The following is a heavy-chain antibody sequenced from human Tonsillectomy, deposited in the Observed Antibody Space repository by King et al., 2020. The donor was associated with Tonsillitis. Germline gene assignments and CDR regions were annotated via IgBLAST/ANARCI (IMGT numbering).Heavy chain of an antibody. Sequence: QLQESGPGLVKPSGTLSLTCAVSVGSISSSNWCSWVRQPPGKGLEWIGEIYLSGSTNYNPSLQMRVTVSLDKSKNQFSLKLTSVIAADTAVYYWARVDYLLAWRAFDIWGQGTMVTVSS. CDR1: VGSISSSNW. D-gene: IGHD5-12*01. CDR2: IYLSGST. V-gene: IGHV4-4*02. CDR3: ARVDYLLAWRAFDI. J-gene: IGHJ3*02.